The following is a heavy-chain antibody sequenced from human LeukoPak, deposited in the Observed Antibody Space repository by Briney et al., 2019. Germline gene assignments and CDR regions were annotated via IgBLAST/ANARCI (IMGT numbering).Heavy chain of an antibody. J-gene: IGHJ4*02. CDR2: IGGSGTRT. CDR1: GFTFTTYG. V-gene: IGHV3-23*01. Sequence: GTLRLSSSASGFTFTTYGMNWVRQAPGKGLEWVSGIGGSGTRTYYADSVKGRFTISRDNSKNTLYLQMNSLRVEDTAVYYCARDLAWGAFDYWGQGILVAVSS. CDR3: ARDLAWGAFDY. D-gene: IGHD7-27*01.